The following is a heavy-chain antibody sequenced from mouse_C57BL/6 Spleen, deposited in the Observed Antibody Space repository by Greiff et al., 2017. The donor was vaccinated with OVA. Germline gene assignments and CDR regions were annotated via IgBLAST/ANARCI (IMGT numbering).Heavy chain of an antibody. D-gene: IGHD4-1*01. CDR1: GYAFSSSW. V-gene: IGHV1-82*01. Sequence: QVQLKESGPELVKPGASVKISCKASGYAFSSSWMNWVKQRPGKGLEWIGRIYPGDGDTNYNGKFKGKATLTADKSSSTAYMQLSSLTSEDSAVYFCANLGHGYWGQGTTLTVSS. CDR3: ANLGHGY. CDR2: IYPGDGDT. J-gene: IGHJ2*01.